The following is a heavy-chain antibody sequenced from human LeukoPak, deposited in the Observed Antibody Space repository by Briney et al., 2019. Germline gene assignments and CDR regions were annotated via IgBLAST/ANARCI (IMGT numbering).Heavy chain of an antibody. V-gene: IGHV3-43*01. Sequence: GGSLRLSCAASGLSFDDYTMHWVRQRPGKGLEWVSLINWDGGSTFYADSVRGRFSISRDTSKHSLYLEMHSLRTDDSALYYCAKDLGKVIAAAGTSGFDTWGRGTLVTVSS. D-gene: IGHD6-13*01. CDR2: INWDGGST. CDR1: GLSFDDYT. J-gene: IGHJ4*01. CDR3: AKDLGKVIAAAGTSGFDT.